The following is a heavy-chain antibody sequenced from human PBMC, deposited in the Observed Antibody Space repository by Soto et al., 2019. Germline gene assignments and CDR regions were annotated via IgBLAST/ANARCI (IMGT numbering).Heavy chain of an antibody. CDR3: VTGFR. CDR2: ISKDGSMT. V-gene: IGHV3-74*01. CDR1: GFSFSNCG. Sequence: EVQLVESGGGLVQPGGSLRLSCAASGFSFSNCGMHWVRQAPGKGLVCVSGISKDGSMTSHADSVRGRFTIPRDNAKNSLYLQMIRLRTEDTAVYYCVTGFRWGQGTLVTVSS. J-gene: IGHJ4*02.